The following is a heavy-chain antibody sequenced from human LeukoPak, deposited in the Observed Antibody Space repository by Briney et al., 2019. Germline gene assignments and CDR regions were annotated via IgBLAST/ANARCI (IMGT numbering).Heavy chain of an antibody. D-gene: IGHD2-2*01. J-gene: IGHJ5*02. CDR1: GGSISSYY. V-gene: IGHV4-59*01. CDR2: IYYSGST. CDR3: ARDGGYCSSTSCPRGWFDP. Sequence: SETLSLTCTVSGGSISSYYWSWIRQPPGKGLEWIGYIYYSGSTNYNPSLKSRVTISVDTSKNQFSLKLSSVAAADTAVYYCARDGGYCSSTSCPRGWFDPWGQGTLVTVSS.